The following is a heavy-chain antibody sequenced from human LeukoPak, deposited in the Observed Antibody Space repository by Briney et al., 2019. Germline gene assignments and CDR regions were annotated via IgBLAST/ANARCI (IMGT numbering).Heavy chain of an antibody. CDR2: FKTNTDGGTT. D-gene: IGHD1-26*01. CDR1: GFXFTNAW. Sequence: PGGSLRLSCAASGFXFTNAWMNWVRQPPGKGREWVGRFKTNTDGGTTFYAAPVKGRFSISGDDSKSTLYLQMNSLKIEDTAVYYCTWEGRYFDYWGQGTLVTVSS. J-gene: IGHJ4*02. CDR3: TWEGRYFDY. V-gene: IGHV3-15*01.